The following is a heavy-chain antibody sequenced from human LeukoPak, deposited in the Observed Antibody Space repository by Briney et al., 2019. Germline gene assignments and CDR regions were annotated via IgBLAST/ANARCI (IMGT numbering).Heavy chain of an antibody. V-gene: IGHV3-7*03. Sequence: GGSLRLSCGASGFTFSNYWMNWVRQAPGKGLEWVANIKQDGSKKYYVDSVKGRFTISRDNAKNSLYLQMNSLRAEDTAVYYCARFSGGDYDARYYYYGMDVWGQGTTVTVSS. CDR2: IKQDGSKK. D-gene: IGHD4-17*01. J-gene: IGHJ6*02. CDR1: GFTFSNYW. CDR3: ARFSGGDYDARYYYYGMDV.